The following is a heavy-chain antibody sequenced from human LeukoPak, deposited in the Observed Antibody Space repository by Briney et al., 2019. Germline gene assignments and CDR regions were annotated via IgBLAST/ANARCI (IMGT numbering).Heavy chain of an antibody. Sequence: SQTLSLTCTVSGGSISSGAYYWSWIRQHPGKGLEWIGYIHHSGSAHYNPSLKSRVTISVDTSKNQFSLKLSSVTAADTAVYYCARDLDSSGFDYWGQGTLVTVSS. V-gene: IGHV4-31*03. J-gene: IGHJ4*02. CDR1: GGSISSGAYY. CDR2: IHHSGSA. CDR3: ARDLDSSGFDY. D-gene: IGHD3-22*01.